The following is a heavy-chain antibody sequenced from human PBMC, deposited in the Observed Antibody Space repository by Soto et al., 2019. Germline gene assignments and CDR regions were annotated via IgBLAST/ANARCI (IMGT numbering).Heavy chain of an antibody. Sequence: QVQLVQSGAEVKKPGASVKVSCKASGYTFTSYDINWVRQATGQGLEWMGWMNPNSGNTGYAQKFQGRGTMTRNSSISTTYMELSSRRSADTAVYYCAGGGGYDYDYYYGMDVWGQGTTVTVSS. CDR2: MNPNSGNT. CDR3: AGGGGYDYDYYYGMDV. CDR1: GYTFTSYD. V-gene: IGHV1-8*01. D-gene: IGHD5-12*01. J-gene: IGHJ6*02.